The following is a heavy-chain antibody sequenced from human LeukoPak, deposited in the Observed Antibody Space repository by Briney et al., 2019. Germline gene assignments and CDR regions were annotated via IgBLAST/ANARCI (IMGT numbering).Heavy chain of an antibody. J-gene: IGHJ4*02. Sequence: PGGSLRLSCAASGFTFSSYAVSWVRQAPGKGLEWVSAISGSGGSTYYADSVKGRFTISGDNSKNTLYLQMNSLRAEHTAVYYCAKDPLVGATSDYWGQGTLVTVSS. CDR1: GFTFSSYA. CDR2: ISGSGGST. V-gene: IGHV3-23*01. CDR3: AKDPLVGATSDY. D-gene: IGHD5-12*01.